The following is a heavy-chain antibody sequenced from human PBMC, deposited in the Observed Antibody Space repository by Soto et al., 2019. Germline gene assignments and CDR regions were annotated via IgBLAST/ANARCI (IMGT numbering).Heavy chain of an antibody. CDR3: ARGVFSGHV. Sequence: GASVKVSWKAFWYTLTRSDINWVRQATGQGLEWMGWMNPNSGNTGYAQKFQGRVTMTRNTSISTAYMELSSLRSEDTAVYYCARGVFSGHVWGQGTTVTVSS. CDR1: WYTLTRSD. V-gene: IGHV1-8*01. CDR2: MNPNSGNT. J-gene: IGHJ6*02.